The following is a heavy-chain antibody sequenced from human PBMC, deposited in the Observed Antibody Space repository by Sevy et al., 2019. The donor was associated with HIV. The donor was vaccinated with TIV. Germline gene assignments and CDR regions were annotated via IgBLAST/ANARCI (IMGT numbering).Heavy chain of an antibody. V-gene: IGHV3-7*01. CDR3: ARTYGSGSYYNPAYYYYGMDV. J-gene: IGHJ6*02. Sequence: GGSLRLSCAASGFTFSSYWMSWVRQAPGKGLEWVANIKQDGSEKYYVDSVKGRFTISRDNAKNSLYLQMNSLRAEDTAVYYCARTYGSGSYYNPAYYYYGMDVWGQGTTVTVSS. CDR2: IKQDGSEK. CDR1: GFTFSSYW. D-gene: IGHD3-10*01.